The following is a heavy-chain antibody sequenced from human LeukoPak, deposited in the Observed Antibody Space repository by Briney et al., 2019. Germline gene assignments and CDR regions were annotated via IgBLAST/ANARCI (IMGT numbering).Heavy chain of an antibody. CDR1: GGSILTTIW. J-gene: IGHJ4*02. D-gene: IGHD1-26*01. CDR3: TRESGAFSPFGF. Sequence: PSETLSLICAVSGGSILTTIWWSWVRQPPGKGLEWIGEVHLSGASNYNPSLKSRVNMSIDKSKNQLSLELTSVTAADTAIYYCTRESGAFSPFGFSVQGTMVTVSS. CDR2: VHLSGAS. V-gene: IGHV4-4*02.